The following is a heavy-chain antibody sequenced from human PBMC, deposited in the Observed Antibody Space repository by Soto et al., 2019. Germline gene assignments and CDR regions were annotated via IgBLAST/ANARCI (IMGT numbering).Heavy chain of an antibody. Sequence: TLSLTCTVSGGSLLEFGHFFTGIRQLPGRGLEWIGYSTYTGVTYYSPSLQSRISISVDTSKNQFSLTLNSVTAADTAVYYCATDSGGPPLNRFDSWGHGTLVTVSS. D-gene: IGHD3-16*01. J-gene: IGHJ5*01. CDR2: STYTGVT. CDR1: GGSLLEFGHF. CDR3: ATDSGGPPLNRFDS. V-gene: IGHV4-31*03.